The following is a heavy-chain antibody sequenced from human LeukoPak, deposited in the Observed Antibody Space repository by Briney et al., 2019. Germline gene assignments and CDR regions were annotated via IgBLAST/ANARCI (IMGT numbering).Heavy chain of an antibody. CDR1: GGTFSSYA. V-gene: IGHV1-69*04. J-gene: IGHJ4*02. CDR3: ARARRSDSSWYDY. Sequence: ASVKVSCKASGGTFSSYAISWVRQAPGQGLEWMGRIIPILGIVNYAQHFQGSVTITADKSTTTVFMELSSLRSEDTAVYFCARARRSDSSWYDYWGQGTLVSVSS. D-gene: IGHD6-13*01. CDR2: IIPILGIV.